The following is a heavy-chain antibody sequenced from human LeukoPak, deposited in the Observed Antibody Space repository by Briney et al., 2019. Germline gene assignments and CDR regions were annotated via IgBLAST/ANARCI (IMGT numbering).Heavy chain of an antibody. CDR1: GFTFSGSA. CDR2: IRSKANSYAT. D-gene: IGHD3-22*01. CDR3: TRPLDYDSSGPDAFDI. V-gene: IGHV3-73*01. Sequence: GGSLRLSCAASGFTFSGSAMHWVPQASGKGLEWLGRIRSKANSYATLYAASVKGRFTISRDDSKNTAYLQMNSLKTEDTAVYYCTRPLDYDSSGPDAFDIWGQGTMVTVSS. J-gene: IGHJ3*02.